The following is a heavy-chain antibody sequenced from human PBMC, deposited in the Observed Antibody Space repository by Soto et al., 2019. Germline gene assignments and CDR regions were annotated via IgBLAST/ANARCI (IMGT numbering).Heavy chain of an antibody. Sequence: QITLKESGPTLVKPTQPLTLTCSFSGFSFSTSGVGVGWIRQPPGKALEWLALIYWDDDKRYSPSLKSRLTITRDTSANQIVLTMANMDPVDTTTYYCARRITIFGLLSIHVAFDIWGQGTMVTVSS. CDR3: ARRITIFGLLSIHVAFDI. CDR2: IYWDDDK. V-gene: IGHV2-5*02. D-gene: IGHD3-3*01. CDR1: GFSFSTSGVG. J-gene: IGHJ3*02.